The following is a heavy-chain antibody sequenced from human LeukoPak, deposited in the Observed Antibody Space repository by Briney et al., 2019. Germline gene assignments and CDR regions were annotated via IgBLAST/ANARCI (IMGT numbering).Heavy chain of an antibody. V-gene: IGHV1-2*02. CDR1: GYTFTGYY. D-gene: IGHD1-26*01. J-gene: IGHJ3*02. Sequence: ASVKVSCKASGYTFTGYYMHWGRQAPGQRLEWMGWINPNSGGANYSQKFQGRVTMTRDTSISTAYMELSRLRSDDTAVYYCARMWRETIDAFDIWGQGTMVTVSS. CDR3: ARMWRETIDAFDI. CDR2: INPNSGGA.